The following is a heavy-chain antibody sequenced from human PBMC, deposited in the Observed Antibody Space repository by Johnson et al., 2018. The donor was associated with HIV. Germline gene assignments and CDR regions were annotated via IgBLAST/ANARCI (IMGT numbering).Heavy chain of an antibody. CDR3: AKDINLEDAFDI. CDR1: GFTFDDYA. J-gene: IGHJ3*02. CDR2: ISWNSGRI. V-gene: IGHV3-9*01. Sequence: VQLVESGGGLVQPGRSLRLSCAASGFTFDDYAMHWVRQAPGKGLEWVSGISWNSGRIGYADSVKGRFTISRDNAKNSLYLQMNSLRPEDTALYYCAKDINLEDAFDIWGQGTMVTVSS.